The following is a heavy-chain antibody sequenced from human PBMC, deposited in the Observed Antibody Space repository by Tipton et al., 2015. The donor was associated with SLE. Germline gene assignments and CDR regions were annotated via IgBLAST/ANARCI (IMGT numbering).Heavy chain of an antibody. CDR2: IYTSGST. J-gene: IGHJ4*02. Sequence: TLSLTCTVSGGSISSYYWSWIRQSPGKGLEWIGYIYTSGSTNYNPSLKSRVTISVDTSKNQFSLKLSSLTAADTAVYYCARGEETIFGVVIIPGYFDYWGQGTLVTVSS. D-gene: IGHD3-3*01. V-gene: IGHV4-4*09. CDR3: ARGEETIFGVVIIPGYFDY. CDR1: GGSISSYY.